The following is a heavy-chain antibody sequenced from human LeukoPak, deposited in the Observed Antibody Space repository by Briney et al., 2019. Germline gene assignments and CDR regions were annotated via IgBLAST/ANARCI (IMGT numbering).Heavy chain of an antibody. Sequence: SETLSLTCTVSGGSISSSSYYWGWIRQPPGKGLEWIGGIYYSGSTYYNPSLKSRVTISVDTSKNQFSLKLSSVTAADTAVYYCAGNSGYEGMAFASNTFDPWGQGTLVTVSS. V-gene: IGHV4-39*07. CDR2: IYYSGST. D-gene: IGHD5-12*01. J-gene: IGHJ5*02. CDR3: AGNSGYEGMAFASNTFDP. CDR1: GGSISSSSYY.